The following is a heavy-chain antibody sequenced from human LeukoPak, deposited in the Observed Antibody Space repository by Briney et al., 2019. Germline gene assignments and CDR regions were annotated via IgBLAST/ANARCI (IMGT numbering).Heavy chain of an antibody. CDR1: GFTFSHYS. D-gene: IGHD3-10*01. J-gene: IGHJ4*02. Sequence: GGSLRLSCAASGFTFSHYSMIWVRQAPGKGLEWISYISSISDTIYYADSVKGRFTISRDNSKNTLYLQMNSLRAEDTAVYYCAKVGSGSYWYYFDYWGQGTLVTVSS. CDR3: AKVGSGSYWYYFDY. V-gene: IGHV3-48*01. CDR2: ISSISDTI.